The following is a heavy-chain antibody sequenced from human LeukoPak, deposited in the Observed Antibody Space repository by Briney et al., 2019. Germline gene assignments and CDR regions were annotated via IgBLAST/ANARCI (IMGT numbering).Heavy chain of an antibody. CDR1: GYSFTSYW. J-gene: IGHJ5*02. D-gene: IGHD2-15*01. CDR3: ARRLGYCSGGSCYGNWFDP. CDR2: IYPGDSDT. Sequence: GESLKISCKDSGYSFTSYWIGWVRQMPGKGLEWMGIIYPGDSDTRYSPSFQGQVTISADKSISTAYLQWSSLKASDTAMYYCARRLGYCSGGSCYGNWFDPWGQGTLVTVSS. V-gene: IGHV5-51*01.